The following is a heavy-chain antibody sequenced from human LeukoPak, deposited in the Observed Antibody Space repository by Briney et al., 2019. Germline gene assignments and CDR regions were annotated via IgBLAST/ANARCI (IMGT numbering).Heavy chain of an antibody. CDR3: ARDGYYGSGSHTAYFDY. CDR1: GGSISSYY. CDR2: IYHSGST. J-gene: IGHJ4*02. V-gene: IGHV4-59*01. D-gene: IGHD3-10*01. Sequence: PSETLSLTCTVSGGSISSYYWSWIRQPPGKGLEWIGYIYHSGSTNYNPSLKSRVTISVDTPKNQFSLRLSSVTAADTAVYYCARDGYYGSGSHTAYFDYWGQGTLVTVSS.